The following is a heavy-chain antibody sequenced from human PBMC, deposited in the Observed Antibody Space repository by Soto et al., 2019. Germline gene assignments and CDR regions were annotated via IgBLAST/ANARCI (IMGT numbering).Heavy chain of an antibody. Sequence: SETLSLTCAVSGGSISSSNWWSWVRQPPGKGLEWIGEIYHSGSTNYNPSLKSRVTISVDKSENQFSLKLSSVTAADTAVYYCARDTMVRGVIITDYYRMDVWGQGTTVTVSS. D-gene: IGHD3-10*01. CDR1: GGSISSSNW. V-gene: IGHV4-4*02. J-gene: IGHJ6*02. CDR2: IYHSGST. CDR3: ARDTMVRGVIITDYYRMDV.